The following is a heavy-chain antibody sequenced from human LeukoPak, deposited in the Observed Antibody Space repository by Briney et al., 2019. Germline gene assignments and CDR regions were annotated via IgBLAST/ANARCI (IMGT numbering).Heavy chain of an antibody. V-gene: IGHV3-48*03. CDR1: GFTFDDYG. Sequence: GGSLRLSCAASGFTFDDYGMSWVRQAPGKGLEWVSYISSSGSTIYYADSVKGRFTISRDNAKNSLYLQMNSLRAEDTAVYYCARANILTGYHFDYWGQGTLVTVSS. CDR3: ARANILTGYHFDY. CDR2: ISSSGSTI. D-gene: IGHD3-9*01. J-gene: IGHJ4*02.